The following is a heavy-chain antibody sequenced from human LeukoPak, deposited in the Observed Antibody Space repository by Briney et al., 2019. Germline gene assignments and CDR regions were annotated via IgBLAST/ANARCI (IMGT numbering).Heavy chain of an antibody. CDR2: IYSGGST. V-gene: IGHV3-66*02. D-gene: IGHD4-17*01. Sequence: GGSLRLSCAASGFTVSSNYMSWVRQAPGKGLEWVSDIYSGGSTYYADSVKGRFTISRDNSKNTLYLQMNSLRAEDTAVYYCARTYGDYASYYYYYYMDVWGKGTTVTLSS. J-gene: IGHJ6*03. CDR1: GFTVSSNY. CDR3: ARTYGDYASYYYYYYMDV.